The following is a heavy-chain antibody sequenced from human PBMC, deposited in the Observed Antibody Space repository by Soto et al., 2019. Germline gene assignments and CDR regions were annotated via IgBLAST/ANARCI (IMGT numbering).Heavy chain of an antibody. V-gene: IGHV4-38-2*01. Sequence: SDTLSLTCVVSGYSISRGYYWGWIRQPPGKGPEWIGSFYHSGRTYYNPSLKSRVTISVDTSKNQLSLNLSSVTAADTAVYYCAGDYGTVQNYFDFWGQGTLVTVSS. D-gene: IGHD4-17*01. CDR1: GYSISRGYY. J-gene: IGHJ4*02. CDR3: AGDYGTVQNYFDF. CDR2: FYHSGRT.